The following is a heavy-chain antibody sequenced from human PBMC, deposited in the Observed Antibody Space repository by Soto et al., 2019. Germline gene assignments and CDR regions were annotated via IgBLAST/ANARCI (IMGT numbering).Heavy chain of an antibody. J-gene: IGHJ6*02. Sequence: GASVKVSCKASGYTFTSYGISWVRQAPGQGLEWMGWISAYNGNTNYAQKLQGRVTMTTDTSTSTAYMELRSLRSDDTAVYYCARDLIIAAAGYYYYGMDVWGQGTTVTVSS. CDR2: ISAYNGNT. V-gene: IGHV1-18*01. CDR3: ARDLIIAAAGYYYYGMDV. CDR1: GYTFTSYG. D-gene: IGHD6-13*01.